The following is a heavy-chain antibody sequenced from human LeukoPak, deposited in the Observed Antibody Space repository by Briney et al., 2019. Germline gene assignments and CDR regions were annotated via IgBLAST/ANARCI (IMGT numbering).Heavy chain of an antibody. V-gene: IGHV3-20*04. J-gene: IGHJ4*02. D-gene: IGHD6-19*01. CDR1: GFTFYDHG. CDR2: INWNGGST. CDR3: AAGDRNGWYFDY. Sequence: GGSLRLSCAASGFTFYDHGMSWVRQVPGKGLEWVSGINWNGGSTGYADSVKGRFTISRDNAKNSLYLQMNSLRAEDTALYYCAAGDRNGWYFDYWGQGTLVTVSS.